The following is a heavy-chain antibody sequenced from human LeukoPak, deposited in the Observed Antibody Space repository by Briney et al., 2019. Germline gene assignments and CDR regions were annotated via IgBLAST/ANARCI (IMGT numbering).Heavy chain of an antibody. V-gene: IGHV3-64D*09. CDR3: VKLARMAATDQD. J-gene: IGHJ4*02. Sequence: GGSLRLSCSASGFTFSTYAMHWVRQAPGKGLEYVSLINSNGGSPYYADSVKGRFTISRDNSKNTLYLQMSSLRTEDTAVYYCVKLARMAATDQDWGQGTLVTVSS. D-gene: IGHD6-13*01. CDR2: INSNGGSP. CDR1: GFTFSTYA.